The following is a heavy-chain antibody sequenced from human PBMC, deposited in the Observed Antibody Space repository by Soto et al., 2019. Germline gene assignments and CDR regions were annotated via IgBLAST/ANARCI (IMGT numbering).Heavy chain of an antibody. D-gene: IGHD2-2*01. CDR3: AQGFCSSTSCSRGYFDS. V-gene: IGHV3-23*01. Sequence: EVQLLESGGGLVQPGGSLLLSCAASGLTFSSYAMSWVRLAPGKGLEWVSSTTGSGASTYYADSVKGRFTISRDNSKNTLYVQMSSLRVEDTAVYYCAQGFCSSTSCSRGYFDSWGQGTLVTVSS. J-gene: IGHJ4*02. CDR1: GLTFSSYA. CDR2: TTGSGAST.